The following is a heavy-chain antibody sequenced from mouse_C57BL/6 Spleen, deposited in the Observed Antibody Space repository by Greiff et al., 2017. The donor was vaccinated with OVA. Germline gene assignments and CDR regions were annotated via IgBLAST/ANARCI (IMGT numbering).Heavy chain of an antibody. CDR3: ARSTAQATDY. V-gene: IGHV1-55*01. Sequence: QVHVKQPGAELVKPGASVKMSCKASGYTFTSYWITWVKQRPGQGLEWIGDIYPGSGSTNYNEKFKSKATLTVDTSSSTAYMQRSSLTSEDSAVYYCARSTAQATDYWGQGTTLTVSS. D-gene: IGHD3-2*02. J-gene: IGHJ2*01. CDR2: IYPGSGST. CDR1: GYTFTSYW.